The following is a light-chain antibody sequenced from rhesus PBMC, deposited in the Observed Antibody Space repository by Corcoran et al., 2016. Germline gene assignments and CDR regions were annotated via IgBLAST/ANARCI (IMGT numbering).Light chain of an antibody. CDR2: KAS. CDR3: QQYSSRPPT. V-gene: IGKV1-22*01. Sequence: DIQMTQSPSSLSASVGDTVTITCRASQGISSWLAWYQQKPWKAPKLLIYKASSLQSGVPSRFRGRGSGTDFTLTISSLQSEDFATYDGQQYSSRPPTFGGGTKVEIK. CDR1: QGISSW. J-gene: IGKJ4*01.